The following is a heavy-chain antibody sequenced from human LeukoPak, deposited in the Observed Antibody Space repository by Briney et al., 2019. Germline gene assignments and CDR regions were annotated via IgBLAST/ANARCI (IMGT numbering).Heavy chain of an antibody. J-gene: IGHJ4*02. Sequence: ASVKVSCKASGYTFTSYGINWVRQAPGQGLEWMGWISGYNGNTNYAQKLQGRVTTTTDTSTTTAYMELRSLVSDDTAVYYCARGSTVRYYYDSSGYYRGAVDYWGQGTLVTVSS. V-gene: IGHV1-18*01. D-gene: IGHD3-22*01. CDR2: ISGYNGNT. CDR1: GYTFTSYG. CDR3: ARGSTVRYYYDSSGYYRGAVDY.